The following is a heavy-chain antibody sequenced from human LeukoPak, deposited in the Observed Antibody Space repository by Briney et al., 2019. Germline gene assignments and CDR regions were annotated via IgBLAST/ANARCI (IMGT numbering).Heavy chain of an antibody. CDR2: IKSKTAGLTT. J-gene: IGHJ4*02. CDR1: GFTLVTFSDVW. Sequence: GGSLRLSCAASGFTLVTFSDVWMTWVRQAPGKGLEWVGRIKSKTAGLTTEYAAPVKYRFTVSRDDSKSTLYLQMNSLRAEDTAVYYCARASGPFDYWGQGTLVTVSS. CDR3: ARASGPFDY. V-gene: IGHV3-15*01.